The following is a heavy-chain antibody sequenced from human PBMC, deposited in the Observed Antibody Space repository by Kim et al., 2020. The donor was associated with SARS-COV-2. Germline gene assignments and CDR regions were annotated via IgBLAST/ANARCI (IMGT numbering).Heavy chain of an antibody. CDR1: GYTLTELS. J-gene: IGHJ6*02. CDR2: FYPEDGET. V-gene: IGHV1-24*01. D-gene: IGHD3-22*01. Sequence: ASVKVSCKVSGYTLTELSMHWVRQAPGKGLEWMGGFYPEDGETIYAQKFQGRVTMTEDTSTDTAYMELSSLRSEDTAVYYCATGRDSGYSKGMGMDVWGQGTTVTVSS. CDR3: ATGRDSGYSKGMGMDV.